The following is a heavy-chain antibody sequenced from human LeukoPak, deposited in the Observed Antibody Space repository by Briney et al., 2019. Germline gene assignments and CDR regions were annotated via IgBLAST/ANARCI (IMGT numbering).Heavy chain of an antibody. J-gene: IGHJ4*02. Sequence: PSETLSLTCTVSGASISSYYWSWIRQPPGKGLEWIGDIYYSGSIKYNPSLKSRVTMSVDTSKNQFSLKLSSVTAADTAVYYCARGVAGTEFDYWGQGTLVTVSS. CDR2: IYYSGSI. CDR3: ARGVAGTEFDY. CDR1: GASISSYY. D-gene: IGHD6-19*01. V-gene: IGHV4-59*01.